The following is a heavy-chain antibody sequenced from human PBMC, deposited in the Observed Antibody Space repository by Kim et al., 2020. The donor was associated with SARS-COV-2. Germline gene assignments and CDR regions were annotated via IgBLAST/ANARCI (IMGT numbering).Heavy chain of an antibody. CDR3: ARGLWFGELLDYYYGMDV. CDR1: GGSISSSNW. Sequence: SETLSLTCAVSGGSISSSNWWSWVRQPPGKGLEWIGEIYHSGSTNYNPSLKSRVTISVDKSKNQFSLKLGSVTAADTAVYYCARGLWFGELLDYYYGMDVWGQGTTVTVSS. D-gene: IGHD3-10*01. CDR2: IYHSGST. V-gene: IGHV4-4*02. J-gene: IGHJ6*02.